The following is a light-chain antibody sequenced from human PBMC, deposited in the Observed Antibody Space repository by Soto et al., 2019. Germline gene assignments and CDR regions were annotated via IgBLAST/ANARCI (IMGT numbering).Light chain of an antibody. Sequence: DIQMTQSPPTLSASVGDRVTITCRASQSISSWLAWYQQKPGKAPKLLIYDASSLESGVPSRFSGSGSGTEFTLTISSLQPDDFATYYCQQYNSYSPLTFGGGTKVEIK. J-gene: IGKJ4*01. V-gene: IGKV1-5*01. CDR2: DAS. CDR3: QQYNSYSPLT. CDR1: QSISSW.